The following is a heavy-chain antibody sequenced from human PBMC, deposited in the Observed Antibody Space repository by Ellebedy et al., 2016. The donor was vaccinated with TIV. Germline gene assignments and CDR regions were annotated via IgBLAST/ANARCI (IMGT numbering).Heavy chain of an antibody. V-gene: IGHV3-30*18. CDR3: AKERDPLASTSFDS. J-gene: IGHJ4*02. CDR2: IAHDGIVI. D-gene: IGHD1-1*01. Sequence: PGGSLRLSCATSGFTFSHYGMQWVRQAPGEGLEWVAVIAHDGIVIHYADSVKGRFTISRDNSKNTLSLQMYSLRPEDTAVCYCAKERDPLASTSFDSWGQGNLVTVSS. CDR1: GFTFSHYG.